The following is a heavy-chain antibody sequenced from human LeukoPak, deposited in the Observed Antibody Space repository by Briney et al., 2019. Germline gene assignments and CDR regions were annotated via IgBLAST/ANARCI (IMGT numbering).Heavy chain of an antibody. J-gene: IGHJ3*02. CDR1: GYTFTSYY. CDR3: ARGSEQQLVRGAFDI. CDR2: INPSGGST. V-gene: IGHV1-46*01. Sequence: ASVKVSCKASGYTFTSYYMHWVRQAPGQGLEWMGIINPSGGSTSCAQKFQGRVTMTRDTSTSTVYMELSSLRSEDTAVYYCARGSEQQLVRGAFDIWGQGTMVTVSS. D-gene: IGHD6-13*01.